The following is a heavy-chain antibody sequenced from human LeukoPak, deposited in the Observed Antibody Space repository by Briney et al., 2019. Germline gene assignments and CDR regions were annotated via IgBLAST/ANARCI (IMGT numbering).Heavy chain of an antibody. V-gene: IGHV3-7*01. CDR2: IKQDGSEK. D-gene: IGHD3-3*01. CDR3: ARDNSHDFWSGYLDY. J-gene: IGHJ4*02. Sequence: PVGSLRLSCAAFGFTFSSYWMSWVRQAPGKGLEWVANIKQDGSEKYYVDSVKGRFTISRDNAKNSLYLQMNSLRAEDTAVYYCARDNSHDFWSGYLDYWGQGTLVTVSS. CDR1: GFTFSSYW.